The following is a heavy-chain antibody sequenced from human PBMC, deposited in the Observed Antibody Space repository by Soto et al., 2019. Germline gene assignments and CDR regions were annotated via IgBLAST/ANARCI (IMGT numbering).Heavy chain of an antibody. V-gene: IGHV1-69*02. CDR2: IIPILGIA. CDR1: GGTFSSYT. D-gene: IGHD6-13*01. J-gene: IGHJ4*02. Sequence: QVQLVQSGAEVKKPGSSVKVSCKASGGTFSSYTISWVRQAPGQGLEWMGRIIPILGIANYAQKFQGRVTITADKSTSTAYMELSSLRSEDTAVYYCAIPGGIAAAGHFDYWGQGTLVTVSS. CDR3: AIPGGIAAAGHFDY.